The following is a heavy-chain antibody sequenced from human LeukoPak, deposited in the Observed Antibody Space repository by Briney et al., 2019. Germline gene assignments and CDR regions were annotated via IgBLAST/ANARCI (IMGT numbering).Heavy chain of an antibody. Sequence: GGSLRLSCAASGFIFTSYGMHWVRQAPGKGLEWVAVISHDGSNKYYADSVKGRFTISRDNSKNTLYLQMNSLRAEDTAVYYCAKASQYYYDNSGYYQANWGQGTLVTVSS. CDR1: GFIFTSYG. CDR2: ISHDGSNK. V-gene: IGHV3-30*18. D-gene: IGHD3-22*01. J-gene: IGHJ4*02. CDR3: AKASQYYYDNSGYYQAN.